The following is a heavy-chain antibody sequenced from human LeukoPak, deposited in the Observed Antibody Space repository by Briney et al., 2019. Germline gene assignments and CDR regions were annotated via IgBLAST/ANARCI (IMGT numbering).Heavy chain of an antibody. CDR3: ARGLSNTRRESDY. D-gene: IGHD3-10*01. CDR2: IDYRGST. Sequence: SETLSLTCSVSGDSISNFYWSWIRQPPGKGLEWIGYIDYRGSTSYNPSLRSRVTISIDTSKNRSSLRLSSVAAADTAVYFCARGLSNTRRESDYWGRGTLVTVSS. J-gene: IGHJ4*02. V-gene: IGHV4-59*01. CDR1: GDSISNFY.